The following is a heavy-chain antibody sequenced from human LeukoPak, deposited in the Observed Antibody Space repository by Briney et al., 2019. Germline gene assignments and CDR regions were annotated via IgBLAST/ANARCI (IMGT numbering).Heavy chain of an antibody. Sequence: AGGSLRLSCAASGFTFDDYAMHWVRQAPGKGLEWVSGISWNSGNIAYVDSVKGRFTISRDNAKNSLYLQMNSLRAEDTALYYCVQGYCSSISCAFDYWGQGTLVTVSS. V-gene: IGHV3-9*01. D-gene: IGHD2-2*01. CDR2: ISWNSGNI. J-gene: IGHJ4*02. CDR3: VQGYCSSISCAFDY. CDR1: GFTFDDYA.